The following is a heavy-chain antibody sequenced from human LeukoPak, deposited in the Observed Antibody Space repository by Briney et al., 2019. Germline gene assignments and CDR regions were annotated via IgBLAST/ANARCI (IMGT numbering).Heavy chain of an antibody. CDR1: GLPIADFA. V-gene: IGHV3-43*02. CDR2: ISGDGVST. J-gene: IGHJ4*02. CDR3: AKESGKFDY. Sequence: PGGSLRLSCVASGLPIADFAMHWGRQAPGKGLEWVSLISGDGVSTFYADSVKGRFSISRDNSKNSLYLEMNSLRTEDAAMYYCAKESGKFDYWGQGTLVAVSS.